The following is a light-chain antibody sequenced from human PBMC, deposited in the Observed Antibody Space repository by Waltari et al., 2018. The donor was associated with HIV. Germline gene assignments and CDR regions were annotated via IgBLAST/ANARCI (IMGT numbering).Light chain of an antibody. V-gene: IGLV2-23*02. CDR1: SSDVGNYNL. CDR3: CSYAGSPYV. J-gene: IGLJ1*01. Sequence: HSALTQPASVSGSPGPSITTSCTGTSSDVGNYNLVSWYQQHPGKAPKLIIYEVTKRPSGISNRFSGSKSGNTASLTISGLQAEDEADYYCCSYAGSPYVLGSGTKVTVL. CDR2: EVT.